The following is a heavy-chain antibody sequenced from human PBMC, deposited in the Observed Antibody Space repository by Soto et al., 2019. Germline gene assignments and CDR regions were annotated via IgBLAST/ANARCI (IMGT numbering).Heavy chain of an antibody. CDR2: IYPGDSDT. D-gene: IGHD2-2*02. J-gene: IGHJ6*02. V-gene: IGHV5-51*01. CDR3: ARHSVRIPLRRKWGMDV. Sequence: GDSLKISCKGSGYSFTSYWIGWVRQMPGKGLEWMGIIYPGDSDTRYSPSFQGQVTISADKSISTAYLQWSSLKASDTAMYYCARHSVRIPLRRKWGMDVWGQGTTVTLSS. CDR1: GYSFTSYW.